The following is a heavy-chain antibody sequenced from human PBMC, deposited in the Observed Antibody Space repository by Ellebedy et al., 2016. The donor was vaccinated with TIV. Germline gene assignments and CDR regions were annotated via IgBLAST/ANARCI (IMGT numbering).Heavy chain of an antibody. CDR3: ARDVHTAVAPYFAY. D-gene: IGHD5-18*01. V-gene: IGHV3-23*01. CDR1: GFTFSNHA. J-gene: IGHJ4*02. CDR2: ISASDDRT. Sequence: GGSLRLXXAASGFTFSNHAMIWVRQAPGKGLEWVSVISASDDRTYYADSVKGRFSISRDNANNTLYLQMNSLRAEDTAVYYCARDVHTAVAPYFAYWGQGTLVTVSS.